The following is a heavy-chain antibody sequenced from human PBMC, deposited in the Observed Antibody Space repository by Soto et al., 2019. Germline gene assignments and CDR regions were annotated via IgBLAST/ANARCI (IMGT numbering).Heavy chain of an antibody. CDR3: AKISVAGTRRGWFDP. V-gene: IGHV3-23*01. CDR1: GFTFSSYA. J-gene: IGHJ5*02. Sequence: GGSLRLSCAASGFTFSSYAMSWVRQAPGKGLEWVSAISGSGGSTYYADSVKGRFTISRDNSKNTLYLQMNGLRAEDTAVYYCAKISVAGTRRGWFDPWGQGTMVTVSS. D-gene: IGHD6-19*01. CDR2: ISGSGGST.